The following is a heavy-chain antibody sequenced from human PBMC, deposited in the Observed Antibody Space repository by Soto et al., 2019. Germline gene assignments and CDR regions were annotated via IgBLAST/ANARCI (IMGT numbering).Heavy chain of an antibody. J-gene: IGHJ4*02. V-gene: IGHV3-21*06. CDR2: ISSTTNYI. Sequence: GGSLRLSCAASGFTFTRYSMNWVRQAPGKWLEWVSSISSTTNYIYYGDSMKGRFTISRDNGKNSLYLEMHSLRAEDTAVYYCARESEDLTSNFDYWGQGXLVTVYS. CDR1: GFTFTRYS. CDR3: ARESEDLTSNFDY.